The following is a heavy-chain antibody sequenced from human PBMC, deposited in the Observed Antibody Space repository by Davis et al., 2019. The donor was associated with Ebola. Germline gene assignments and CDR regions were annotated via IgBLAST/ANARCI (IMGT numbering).Heavy chain of an antibody. D-gene: IGHD3-10*01. Sequence: ASVKVSCQTSGYAFKSYGISWVRQAPGQGLEWMGWISGYNGKTNYAQKLQDRVTMTADTSTTTAYMELRSLRSDDTAVYYCARDGVQGVMREWGQGTLVTVSS. CDR3: ARDGVQGVMRE. CDR1: GYAFKSYG. J-gene: IGHJ4*02. V-gene: IGHV1-18*01. CDR2: ISGYNGKT.